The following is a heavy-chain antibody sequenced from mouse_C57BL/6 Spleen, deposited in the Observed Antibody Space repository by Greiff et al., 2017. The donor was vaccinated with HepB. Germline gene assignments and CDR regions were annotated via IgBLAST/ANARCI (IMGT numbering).Heavy chain of an antibody. D-gene: IGHD1-1*01. Sequence: EVQLQESGGGLVKPGGSLKLSCAASGFTFSDYGMHWVRQAPEKGLEWVAYISSGSSTIYYADTVKGRFTISRDNAKNTLFLQMTSLRSEDTAMYYCARGHYYGSTRYAMDYWGQGTSVTVSS. CDR2: ISSGSSTI. V-gene: IGHV5-17*01. CDR3: ARGHYYGSTRYAMDY. CDR1: GFTFSDYG. J-gene: IGHJ4*01.